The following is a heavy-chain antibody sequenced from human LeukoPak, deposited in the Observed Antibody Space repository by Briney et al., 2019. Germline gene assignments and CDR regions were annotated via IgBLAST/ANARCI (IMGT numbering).Heavy chain of an antibody. CDR1: GFTFSSYA. V-gene: IGHV4-59*01. D-gene: IGHD6-13*01. Sequence: GSLRLSCAASGFTFSSYAMSWIRPPPGKGLEWIGYISYSGSTNYNPSLKSRVTISLDTSKNQFSLQLSSVTAADTAVYYCARGQYSGSWSYYFDYWGQGTLVTASS. J-gene: IGHJ4*02. CDR3: ARGQYSGSWSYYFDY. CDR2: ISYSGST.